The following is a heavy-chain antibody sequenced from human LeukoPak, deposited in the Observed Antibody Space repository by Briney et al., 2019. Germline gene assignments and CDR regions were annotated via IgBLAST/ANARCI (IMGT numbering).Heavy chain of an antibody. Sequence: GGSLRLSCAASGFIFDDYATHWVRQAPGKGLEWVSGISWNSGSIGYADSVKGRFTISRDNAKNSLYLQMNSLRAEDTALYYCAKDRGEGGSSSWYAPGPDYWGQGTLVTVSS. CDR2: ISWNSGSI. CDR3: AKDRGEGGSSSWYAPGPDY. D-gene: IGHD6-13*01. J-gene: IGHJ4*02. V-gene: IGHV3-9*01. CDR1: GFIFDDYA.